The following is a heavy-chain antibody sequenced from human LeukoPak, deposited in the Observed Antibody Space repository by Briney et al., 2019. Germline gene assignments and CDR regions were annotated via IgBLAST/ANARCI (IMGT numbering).Heavy chain of an antibody. CDR1: GFTFSSYS. V-gene: IGHV3-21*01. CDR2: ISSSSSYI. CDR3: ARDYGSGYCSSTSCPPYDAFDI. Sequence: GGSLRLSCAASGFTFSSYSMNWVRQAPGKGLEWVSSISSSSSYIYYADSVKGRFTISRDNAENSLYLQMNSLRAEDTAVYYCARDYGSGYCSSTSCPPYDAFDIWGQGTMVTVSS. D-gene: IGHD2-2*01. J-gene: IGHJ3*02.